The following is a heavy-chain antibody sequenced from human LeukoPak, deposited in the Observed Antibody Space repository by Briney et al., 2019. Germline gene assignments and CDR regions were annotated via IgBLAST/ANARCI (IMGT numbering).Heavy chain of an antibody. Sequence: SQTLSLTCTVSGGSVSIGRYQWSWVRQPPGPGLEWIGDIQYNGPPAYNPSLQNRVIILRDDSRNQFSLRLSSLTAADTAVYFCARRKADRPRNYYIDYWGQGILVTVSS. CDR1: GGSVSIGRYQ. CDR3: ARRKADRPRNYYIDY. CDR2: IQYNGPP. V-gene: IGHV4-61*01. J-gene: IGHJ4*02. D-gene: IGHD6-6*01.